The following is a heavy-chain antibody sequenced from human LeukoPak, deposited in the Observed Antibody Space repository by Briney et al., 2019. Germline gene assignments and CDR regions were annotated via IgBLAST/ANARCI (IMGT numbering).Heavy chain of an antibody. D-gene: IGHD6-19*01. CDR2: IYSGGST. CDR3: ASLVTYSSGWSDYFDY. V-gene: IGHV3-53*01. J-gene: IGHJ4*02. CDR1: GFTVSSNY. Sequence: PGGSLRLSCAASGFTVSSNYMSWVRQAPGKGLEWVSVIYSGGSTYYADSVKGRFTISRDNSKNTLYLQMNSLRAEDTAVYYCASLVTYSSGWSDYFDYWGQGTLVTVSS.